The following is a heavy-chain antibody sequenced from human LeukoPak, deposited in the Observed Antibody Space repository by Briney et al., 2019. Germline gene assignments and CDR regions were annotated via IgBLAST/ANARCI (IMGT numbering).Heavy chain of an antibody. J-gene: IGHJ6*03. Sequence: GGSLRLSCAASGFTFSSYAMSWVRQAPGKGLEWVSAISGSGGSTYYADSVKGRFTISRDNSKNTLYLQMNSLRAEDTAVYYCARQLWPHKHYYYYYMDVWGKGTTVTISS. D-gene: IGHD5-18*01. CDR1: GFTFSSYA. CDR3: ARQLWPHKHYYYYYMDV. CDR2: ISGSGGST. V-gene: IGHV3-23*01.